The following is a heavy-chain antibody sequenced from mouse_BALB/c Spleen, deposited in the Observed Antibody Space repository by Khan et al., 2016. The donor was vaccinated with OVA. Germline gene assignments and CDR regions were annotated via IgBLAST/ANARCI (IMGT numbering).Heavy chain of an antibody. Sequence: VQLQQSGPELGKPAASVKMSCKPSGYTFTNYVLHWVKQKPGQGLEWIGYFIPYNGGTKYNEKFKGKATLASDKSTIKSYLELSNLTSEDSAVDYCARGNWQSYYFDYWGQGTTLTLSS. CDR3: ARGNWQSYYFDY. CDR1: GYTFTNYV. J-gene: IGHJ2*01. V-gene: IGHV1S136*01. D-gene: IGHD4-1*01. CDR2: FIPYNGGT.